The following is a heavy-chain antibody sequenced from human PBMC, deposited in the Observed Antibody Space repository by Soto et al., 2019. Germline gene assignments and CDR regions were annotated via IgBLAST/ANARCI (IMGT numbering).Heavy chain of an antibody. D-gene: IGHD4-17*01. Sequence: QITLKESGPTLVKPTQTLTLTCTFSGFSLSTSRVGVGWIRQPPGKALEWLALIYWDDDKRYSPSLKSRLTITEDTSKNQVVLTMTNMDPVDTATYYCAHRQRTVYFDYWGQGTLVTVSS. CDR1: GFSLSTSRVG. CDR2: IYWDDDK. V-gene: IGHV2-5*02. CDR3: AHRQRTVYFDY. J-gene: IGHJ4*02.